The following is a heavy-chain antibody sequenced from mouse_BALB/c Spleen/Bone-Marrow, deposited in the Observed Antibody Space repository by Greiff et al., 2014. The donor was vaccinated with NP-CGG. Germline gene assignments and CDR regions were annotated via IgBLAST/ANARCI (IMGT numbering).Heavy chain of an antibody. D-gene: IGHD1-1*01. Sequence: QVHVKQSGADLVRPGASVKLSCKASGYTFTSYWINWVKQRPGQGLEWIGNIYPSDSYTNYNQKFRDKATLTVGTSSSTAYMQLSSPTSEDSAVYYCTRQDYYGNSYWYFDVWGAGTTVTVSS. CDR3: TRQDYYGNSYWYFDV. J-gene: IGHJ1*01. CDR1: GYTFTSYW. V-gene: IGHV1-59*01. CDR2: IYPSDSYT.